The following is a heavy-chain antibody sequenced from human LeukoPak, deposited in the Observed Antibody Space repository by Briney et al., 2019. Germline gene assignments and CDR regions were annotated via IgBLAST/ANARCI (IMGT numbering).Heavy chain of an antibody. V-gene: IGHV1-2*06. CDR3: ARAGDGLNDAFDF. CDR1: GYTFTGYY. Sequence: ASVKVSCKASGYTFTGYYMHWVRQAPGQGLEWMGRINPNIGGTNYAQKFQGRVTMTRDTSISTIYMELSRLRPDDTAVYYCARAGDGLNDAFDFWGQGTMVTVSS. J-gene: IGHJ3*01. CDR2: INPNIGGT. D-gene: IGHD5-24*01.